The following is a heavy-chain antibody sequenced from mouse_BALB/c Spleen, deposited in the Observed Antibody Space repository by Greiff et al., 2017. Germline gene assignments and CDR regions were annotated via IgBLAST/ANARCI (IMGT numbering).Heavy chain of an antibody. Sequence: EVQRVESGGGLVKPGGSLKLSCAASGFTFSSYAMSWVRQTPEKRLEWVASISSGGSTYYPDSVKGRFTISRDNARNILYLQMSSLRSEDTAMYYCARGDDGYYPPFAYWGQGTLVTVSA. J-gene: IGHJ3*01. V-gene: IGHV5-6-5*01. CDR1: GFTFSSYA. CDR2: ISSGGST. D-gene: IGHD2-3*01. CDR3: ARGDDGYYPPFAY.